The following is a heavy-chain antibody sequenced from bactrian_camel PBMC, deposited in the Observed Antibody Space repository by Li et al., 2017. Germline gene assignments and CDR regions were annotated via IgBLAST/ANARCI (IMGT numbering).Heavy chain of an antibody. Sequence: QLVESGGGSVQTGGSLRLSCVVSGYSVHSVRTGWFRQAPGKEREGVARILNSGDITTYADSVKGRFTISVDNAKNSVYLQMNSLKPEDTGMYYCAAAGSGPPLHAAGYQYWGQGTQVTVSS. CDR1: GYSVHSVR. D-gene: IGHD2*01. J-gene: IGHJ4*01. CDR2: ILNSGDIT. V-gene: IGHV3S65*01. CDR3: AAAGSGPPLHAAGYQY.